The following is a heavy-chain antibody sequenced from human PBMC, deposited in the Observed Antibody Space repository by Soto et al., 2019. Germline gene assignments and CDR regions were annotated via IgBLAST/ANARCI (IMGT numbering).Heavy chain of an antibody. CDR1: GGTFSSYA. CDR2: IIPIFGTA. D-gene: IGHD2-2*01. V-gene: IGHV1-69*06. CDR3: ARDPQYCSSTSCPFDY. Sequence: SVKVSCKASGGTFSSYAISWVRQAPGQGLEWMGGIIPIFGTANYAQKFQGRVTITADKSTSTAYMELSSLRSEDTAVYYCARDPQYCSSTSCPFDYWGQGTLVTVSS. J-gene: IGHJ4*02.